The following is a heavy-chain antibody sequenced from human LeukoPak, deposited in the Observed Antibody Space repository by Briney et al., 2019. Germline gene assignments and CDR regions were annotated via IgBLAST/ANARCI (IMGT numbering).Heavy chain of an antibody. CDR3: ARGSRYDFWCGYPPYYFDY. Sequence: PGGSLRLSCAASGFTFSSYSMNWVRQAPGKGLEWVSYISSSSSTIYYADSVKGRFTISRDNAKNSLYLQMNSLRDEDTAVYYCARGSRYDFWCGYPPYYFDYWGQGTLVTVSS. J-gene: IGHJ4*02. V-gene: IGHV3-48*02. D-gene: IGHD3-3*01. CDR2: ISSSSSTI. CDR1: GFTFSSYS.